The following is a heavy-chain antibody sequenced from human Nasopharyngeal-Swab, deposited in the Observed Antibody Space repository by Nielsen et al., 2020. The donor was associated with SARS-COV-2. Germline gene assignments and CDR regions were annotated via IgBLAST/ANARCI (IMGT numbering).Heavy chain of an antibody. D-gene: IGHD3-22*01. V-gene: IGHV1-69*04. CDR1: GGTFSSYA. Sequence: SVKVSCKASGGTFSSYAISWVRQAPGQGLEWMGRIIPIFGIANYAQKLQGRVTITADKSTGTAYMELRSRRSEDTAVYYCAKQGGGDYYDSRRYYNYVMDVWGQGTTVTVSS. CDR2: IIPIFGIA. J-gene: IGHJ6*02. CDR3: AKQGGGDYYDSRRYYNYVMDV.